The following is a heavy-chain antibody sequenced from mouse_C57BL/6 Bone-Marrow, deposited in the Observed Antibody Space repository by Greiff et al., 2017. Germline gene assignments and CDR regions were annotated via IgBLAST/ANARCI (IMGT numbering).Heavy chain of an antibody. CDR1: GFTFSSYA. Sequence: VQLKESGEGLVKPGGSLKLSCAASGFTFSSYAMSWVRQTPEKRLEWVAYISSGGDYIYYADTVKGRFTISRDNARNTLYLQMSSLKSEDTAMYYCTRVLRGDYDRDYWGQGTSVTVSS. V-gene: IGHV5-9-1*02. J-gene: IGHJ4*01. CDR2: ISSGGDYI. D-gene: IGHD2-4*01. CDR3: TRVLRGDYDRDY.